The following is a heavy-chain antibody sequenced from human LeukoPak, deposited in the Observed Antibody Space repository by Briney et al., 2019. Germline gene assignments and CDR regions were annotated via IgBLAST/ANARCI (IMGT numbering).Heavy chain of an antibody. CDR3: ARMDDILTGYNP. J-gene: IGHJ5*02. CDR2: IIPIFGTA. V-gene: IGHV1-69*13. D-gene: IGHD3-9*01. Sequence: GASVKVSCKASGGTFSRYAISWVRQAPGQGLEWMGGIIPIFGTANYAQKFQGRVTITADESTSTAYMELSNLRSEDTAVYYCARMDDILTGYNPWGQGTLVTVSS. CDR1: GGTFSRYA.